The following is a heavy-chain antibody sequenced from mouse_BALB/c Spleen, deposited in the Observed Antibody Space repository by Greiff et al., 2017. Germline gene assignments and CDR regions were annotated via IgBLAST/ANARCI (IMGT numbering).Heavy chain of an antibody. CDR2: INSNGGST. J-gene: IGHJ2*01. CDR3: AGGLDY. V-gene: IGHV5-6-3*01. CDR1: GFTFSSYG. Sequence: EVKVVESGGGLVQPGGSLKLSCAASGFTFSSYGMSWVRQTPDKRLELVATINSNGGSTYYPDSVKGRFTISRDNAKNTLYLQMSSLKSEDTAMYYCAGGLDYWGQGTTLTVSS.